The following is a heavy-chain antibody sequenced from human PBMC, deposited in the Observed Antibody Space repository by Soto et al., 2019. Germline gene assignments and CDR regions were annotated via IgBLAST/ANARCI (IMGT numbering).Heavy chain of an antibody. D-gene: IGHD2-15*01. CDR1: GFTFISYA. CDR2: ISGSGGST. V-gene: IGHV3-23*01. Sequence: GGSLRLSCAASGFTFISYAMSWVRQAPGKGLEWVSAISGSGGSTYYADYVKGRFTIPRDNSKNTLYLQMNSLRAEDRAVYYCAKAPGYCSGGSCYLPFDYWGQGTLVTVSS. J-gene: IGHJ4*02. CDR3: AKAPGYCSGGSCYLPFDY.